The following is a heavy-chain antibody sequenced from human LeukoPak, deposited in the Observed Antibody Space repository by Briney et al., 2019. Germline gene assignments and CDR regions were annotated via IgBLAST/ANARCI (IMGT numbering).Heavy chain of an antibody. CDR1: GYTFTSYG. CDR3: ARIPQWLLEYYMDV. CDR2: ISAYNGNT. D-gene: IGHD5-12*01. J-gene: IGHJ6*03. V-gene: IGHV1-18*01. Sequence: ASVKVSCKASGYTFTSYGISWVRQAPGQGLECMGWISAYNGNTNYAQKLQGRVTMTIDTSTSTAYMELRSLRSDDTAVYYCARIPQWLLEYYMDVWGKGTTVTISS.